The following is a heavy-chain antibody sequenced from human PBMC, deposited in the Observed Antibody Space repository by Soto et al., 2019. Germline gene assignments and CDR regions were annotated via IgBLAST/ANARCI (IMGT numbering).Heavy chain of an antibody. D-gene: IGHD4-17*01. CDR2: IYYSGST. Sequence: NPSETLSLTCTVSGGSISSYYWSWIRQPPGKGLEWIGYIYYSGSTNYNPSLKSRVTISVDTSKNQFSLNLSSVTAADTAVYYCARDRVTTGGYYFDYWGQGTLVTVSS. J-gene: IGHJ4*02. CDR3: ARDRVTTGGYYFDY. V-gene: IGHV4-59*01. CDR1: GGSISSYY.